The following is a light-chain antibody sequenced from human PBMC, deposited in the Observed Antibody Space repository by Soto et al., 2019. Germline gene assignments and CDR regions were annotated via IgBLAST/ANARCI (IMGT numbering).Light chain of an antibody. Sequence: ERVRTLSPDTLSLSPRERDTDSCRASQSVGSDLAWYQQKPGQAPRLVIYDIFTRATGVPTRISGSGSGTEFTLIISSLQSEDFAVYYCQQYNSWPLTFGGGTKVDIK. V-gene: IGKV3D-15*01. CDR1: QSVGSD. CDR2: DIF. J-gene: IGKJ4*01. CDR3: QQYNSWPLT.